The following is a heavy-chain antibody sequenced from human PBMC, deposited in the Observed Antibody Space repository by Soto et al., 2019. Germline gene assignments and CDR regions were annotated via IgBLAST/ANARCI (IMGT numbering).Heavy chain of an antibody. J-gene: IGHJ6*02. D-gene: IGHD4-4*01. CDR1: GYSFTSYW. CDR2: IYPGDSDT. Sequence: PGESLKISCKGSGYSFTSYWIGWVRQMPGKGLEWMGIIYPGDSDTRYSPSFQGQVTISADKSISTAYLQWSSLKASDTAMYYCARQVTVTTLDYYYYGMDVWGQGTTVTVSS. V-gene: IGHV5-51*01. CDR3: ARQVTVTTLDYYYYGMDV.